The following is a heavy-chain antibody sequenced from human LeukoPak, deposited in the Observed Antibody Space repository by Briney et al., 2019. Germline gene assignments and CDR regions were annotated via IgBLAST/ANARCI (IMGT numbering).Heavy chain of an antibody. CDR3: AKDGDYYDSSGNYGSFTD. CDR2: ISCNSGNI. J-gene: IGHJ4*02. Sequence: AGGSLRLSCAASGFTFDDYAMHWVRQAPGKGLEWVSGISCNSGNIGYADSVKGRFTISRDNAKNSLYLQMNSLRAEDRALYYCAKDGDYYDSSGNYGSFTDWGQGTLVTVSS. CDR1: GFTFDDYA. D-gene: IGHD3-22*01. V-gene: IGHV3-9*01.